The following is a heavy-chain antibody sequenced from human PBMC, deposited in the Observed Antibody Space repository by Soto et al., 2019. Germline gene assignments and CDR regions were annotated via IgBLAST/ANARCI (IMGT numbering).Heavy chain of an antibody. Sequence: SETLSLTCAVYGGSFSGYYWSWIRQPPGKGLEWIGEINHSGSTNYNPSLKSRVTISVDTSKNQFSLKLSSVTAADTAVYYCARGRRGSNYGVDYWGQGTLVTVSS. CDR2: INHSGST. D-gene: IGHD4-4*01. CDR1: GGSFSGYY. CDR3: ARGRRGSNYGVDY. J-gene: IGHJ4*02. V-gene: IGHV4-34*01.